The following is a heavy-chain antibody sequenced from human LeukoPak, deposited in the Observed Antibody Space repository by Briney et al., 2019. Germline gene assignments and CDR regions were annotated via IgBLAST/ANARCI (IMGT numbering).Heavy chain of an antibody. CDR3: ARDPRNVGLAP. Sequence: GGSLRLSCAASGFTFSSYWMHWVRQAPGKGLVWVSRINSDGSSTSYADVVKGRFTMSRDNVKNTLYLQMNSLRVEDTAVYYCARDPRNVGLAPWGQGTLVTVSS. CDR1: GFTFSSYW. D-gene: IGHD2-15*01. V-gene: IGHV3-74*01. J-gene: IGHJ5*02. CDR2: INSDGSST.